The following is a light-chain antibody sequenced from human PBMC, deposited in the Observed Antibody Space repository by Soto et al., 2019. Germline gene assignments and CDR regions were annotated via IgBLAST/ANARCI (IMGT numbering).Light chain of an antibody. Sequence: DIQMTQSPSSLSASVGDRVTITCRASQSISSYLNWYQQKPGKAPKLLINAASSLQSGVPSRFSGSGSGTDFTLTISCLQSEDFATYYCQQYYSYPITFGQGTRLEI. J-gene: IGKJ5*01. V-gene: IGKV1-39*01. CDR2: AAS. CDR1: QSISSY. CDR3: QQYYSYPIT.